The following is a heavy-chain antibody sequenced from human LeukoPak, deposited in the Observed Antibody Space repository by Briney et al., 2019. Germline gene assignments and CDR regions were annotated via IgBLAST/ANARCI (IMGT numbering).Heavy chain of an antibody. D-gene: IGHD5-12*01. Sequence: GGSLRLSCTASGFTYDDYAMHWVRQAPGKGLEWVSGVSWNSGYIGYADSVKGRFTISRDNANHSLFLEMNSLRAEDTAVYYCVKDLGYSFLRGMDVWGQGTTVTVSS. CDR3: VKDLGYSFLRGMDV. CDR2: VSWNSGYI. CDR1: GFTYDDYA. J-gene: IGHJ6*02. V-gene: IGHV3-9*01.